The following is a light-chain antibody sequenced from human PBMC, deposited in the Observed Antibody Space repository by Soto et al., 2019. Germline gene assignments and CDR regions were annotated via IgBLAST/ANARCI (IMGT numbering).Light chain of an antibody. Sequence: IQMTQSPATLYASLGDRVSITCRASQRVDRYLAWYQQKPGKAPQLLIYDASRLESGVPSRFRGSGSGTEFTLTISSLQPDGFKTFYCQQYKDYTWTFGQGTKVDIK. CDR2: DAS. CDR3: QQYKDYTWT. CDR1: QRVDRY. J-gene: IGKJ1*01. V-gene: IGKV1-5*01.